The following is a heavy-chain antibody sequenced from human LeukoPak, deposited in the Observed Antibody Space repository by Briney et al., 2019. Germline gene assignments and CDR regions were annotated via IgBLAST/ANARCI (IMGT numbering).Heavy chain of an antibody. V-gene: IGHV3-23*01. D-gene: IGHD5-18*01. Sequence: LTGGSLRLSCAASGFTFSSYAMSLVRQAPGKGLEWVSAISGSGGSTYYADSVKGRFTISRDNSKNTLYLQMNSLRAEDTAVYYCAKALQLWFSWFDPWGQGTLVTVSS. CDR1: GFTFSSYA. J-gene: IGHJ5*02. CDR2: ISGSGGST. CDR3: AKALQLWFSWFDP.